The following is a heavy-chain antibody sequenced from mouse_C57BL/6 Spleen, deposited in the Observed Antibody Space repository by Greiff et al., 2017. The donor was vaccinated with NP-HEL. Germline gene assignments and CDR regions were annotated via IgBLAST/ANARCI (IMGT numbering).Heavy chain of an antibody. CDR1: GYTFTSYW. Sequence: QSCKASGYTFTSYWMHWVKQRPGRGLEWIGRIDPNSGGTKYNEKFKSKATLTVDKPSSTAYMQLSSLTSEDSAVYYCARNGNPYYYAMDYWGQGTSVTVSS. V-gene: IGHV1-72*01. D-gene: IGHD2-1*01. CDR3: ARNGNPYYYAMDY. J-gene: IGHJ4*01. CDR2: IDPNSGGT.